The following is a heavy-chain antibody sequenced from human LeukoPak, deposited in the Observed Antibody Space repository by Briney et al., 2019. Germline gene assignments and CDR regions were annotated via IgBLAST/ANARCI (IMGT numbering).Heavy chain of an antibody. CDR3: ARGFLEWLQFDY. CDR2: INPSGGST. CDR1: GYTFTSYY. J-gene: IGHJ4*02. Sequence: ASVKVSCKASGYTFTSYYMHWVRQAPGQGLEWMGIINPSGGSTSYAQKFQGRVTITADKSTSTAYMELSSLRSEDTAVYYCARGFLEWLQFDYWGQGTLVTVSS. V-gene: IGHV1-46*01. D-gene: IGHD3-3*01.